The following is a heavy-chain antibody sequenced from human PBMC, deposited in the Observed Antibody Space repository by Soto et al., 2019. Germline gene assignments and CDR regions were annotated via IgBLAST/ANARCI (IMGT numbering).Heavy chain of an antibody. CDR2: IYYSGST. D-gene: IGHD3-10*01. Sequence: PSETLSLTCTVSGGSISSSSYYWGWIRQPPGKGLEWIGSIYYSGSTYYNPSLKSRVTISVDTSKNQFSLKLSSVTAADTAVYYCARSRFTMVRGVIPYYMDVWGKGTTVTVSS. V-gene: IGHV4-39*07. CDR3: ARSRFTMVRGVIPYYMDV. CDR1: GGSISSSSYY. J-gene: IGHJ6*03.